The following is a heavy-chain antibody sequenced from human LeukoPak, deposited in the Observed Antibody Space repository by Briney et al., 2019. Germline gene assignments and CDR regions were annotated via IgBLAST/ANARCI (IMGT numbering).Heavy chain of an antibody. CDR3: ARGAGFRSPRHYYYGMDV. CDR1: GGTFSSYT. J-gene: IGHJ6*02. D-gene: IGHD4/OR15-4a*01. Sequence: GASVKVSCKASGGTFSSYTISWVRQAPGQGLEWMGRIIPILGIANYAQKFQGRVTITADKSTSTAYMELSSLRSEDTAVYYCARGAGFRSPRHYYYGMDVWGQGTTVTVSS. V-gene: IGHV1-69*02. CDR2: IIPILGIA.